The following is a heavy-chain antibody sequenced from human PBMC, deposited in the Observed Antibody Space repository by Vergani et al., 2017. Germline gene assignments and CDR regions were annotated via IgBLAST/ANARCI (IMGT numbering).Heavy chain of an antibody. V-gene: IGHV4-38-2*02. Sequence: QVQLQESGPGLVKPSETLSLTCTVSGYSISSGYYWGWIRQPPGKGLEWIGSIYHSGSTYYNPSLKSRVTISVDTSKNQFSLKLSSVTAADTAVYYWARVGTRYYYGSGSLKGAFDYWGQGTLVTVSS. D-gene: IGHD3-10*01. J-gene: IGHJ4*02. CDR3: ARVGTRYYYGSGSLKGAFDY. CDR1: GYSISSGYY. CDR2: IYHSGST.